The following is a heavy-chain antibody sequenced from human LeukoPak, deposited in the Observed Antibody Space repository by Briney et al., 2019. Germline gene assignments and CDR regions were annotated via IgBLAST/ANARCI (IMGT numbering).Heavy chain of an antibody. CDR1: GFSFGSYW. J-gene: IGHJ4*02. D-gene: IGHD5-24*01. CDR2: MKHDGIEK. CDR3: AREGGEGNNSPALDF. V-gene: IGHV3-7*05. Sequence: GGSLRLSCVASGFSFGSYWMAWVRQAPGKGLEWVANMKHDGIEKYHVDSVKGRFTISRDNTKNSLYLHMSSLRVEDTAVYYWAREGGEGNNSPALDFWGQGILVTVSS.